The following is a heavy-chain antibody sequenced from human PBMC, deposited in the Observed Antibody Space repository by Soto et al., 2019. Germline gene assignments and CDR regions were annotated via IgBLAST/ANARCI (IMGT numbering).Heavy chain of an antibody. V-gene: IGHV3-23*01. CDR3: AKDLGNYYYDSSGYSSYGMDV. D-gene: IGHD3-22*01. CDR2: ISASGGTT. CDR1: GFTFRSYA. J-gene: IGHJ6*02. Sequence: EVQLLESGGRLVQPGGSLRLSCAASGFTFRSYALNWVRQAPGKGLEWVSAISASGGTTYYADSVKGRFTISRDNSKSTLYVKMNSLRAEDTAVYYWAKDLGNYYYDSSGYSSYGMDVWGQGTTVTVSS.